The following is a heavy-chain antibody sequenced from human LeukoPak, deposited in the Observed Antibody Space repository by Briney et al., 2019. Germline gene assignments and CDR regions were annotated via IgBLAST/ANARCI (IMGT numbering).Heavy chain of an antibody. V-gene: IGHV4-39*07. CDR1: GGSISSSSYY. Sequence: SETLSLTCTVSGGSISSSSYYWGWIRQPPGKGLEWIGSIYYSGSTYYNPSLKSRVTISVDRSKNQFSLKLSSVTAADTAVYYCAGGGGSSSHYMDVWGKGTTVTVSS. J-gene: IGHJ6*03. CDR3: AGGGGSSSHYMDV. CDR2: IYYSGST. D-gene: IGHD6-13*01.